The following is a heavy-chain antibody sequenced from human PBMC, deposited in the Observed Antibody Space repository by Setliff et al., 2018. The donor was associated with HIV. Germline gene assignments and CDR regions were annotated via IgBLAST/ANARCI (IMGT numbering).Heavy chain of an antibody. CDR2: IKQDGSEK. J-gene: IGHJ4*02. Sequence: AGGSLRLSCAASGFTFSSHWMSWIRQAPGKGLEWVASIKQDGSEKYFVDSVKGRFTISRDNAQNSLYLQMSSLKVEDTAVYYCARDLAYWGQGTLVTVSS. CDR3: ARDLAY. V-gene: IGHV3-7*03. CDR1: GFTFSSHW.